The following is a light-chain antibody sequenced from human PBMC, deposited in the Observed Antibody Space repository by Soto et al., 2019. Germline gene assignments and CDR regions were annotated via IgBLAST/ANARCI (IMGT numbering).Light chain of an antibody. CDR2: AIS. CDR3: QQRSRWPRGT. J-gene: IGKJ2*02. Sequence: EIVLTQSPATLSLSPGERATLSCWASQSIGDNLAWYQQKPGQAPRLLIYAISYRATGIPARFSGSGSGTDFTLTISSLEPEDFAVYYCQQRSRWPRGTFGQGTKVAIK. CDR1: QSIGDN. V-gene: IGKV3-11*01.